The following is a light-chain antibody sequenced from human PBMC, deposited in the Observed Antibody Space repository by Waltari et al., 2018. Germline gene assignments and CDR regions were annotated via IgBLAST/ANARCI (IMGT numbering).Light chain of an antibody. V-gene: IGKV1-39*01. Sequence: DIQMTQSPSPLSASVGDRVTISCRASQSISFSLNWYQQKLGQAPRLLIYGASSLQFGVPSKFSGSGSGTDFTLTISGLQPDDIATYYCQQSYTTPLTFGGGTKVEIK. J-gene: IGKJ4*01. CDR1: QSISFS. CDR2: GAS. CDR3: QQSYTTPLT.